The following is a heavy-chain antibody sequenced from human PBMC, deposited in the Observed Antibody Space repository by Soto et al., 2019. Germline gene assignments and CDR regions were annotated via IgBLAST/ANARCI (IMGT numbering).Heavy chain of an antibody. J-gene: IGHJ5*02. CDR1: GGSISSSTYY. CDR3: ASGYYDFWSGNYRYPHNWFDP. V-gene: IGHV4-39*01. Sequence: SETLSLTCTVSGGSISSSTYYWAWIRQPPGKGLEWIGNIYYSGNTYYNPSLKSRVTISVDTSKNQFSLTLNSVTAADTAVYYCASGYYDFWSGNYRYPHNWFDPWGQGTLVTVSS. D-gene: IGHD3-3*01. CDR2: IYYSGNT.